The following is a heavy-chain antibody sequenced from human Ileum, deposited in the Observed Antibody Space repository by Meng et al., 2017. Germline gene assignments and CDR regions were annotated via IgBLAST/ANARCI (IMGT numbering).Heavy chain of an antibody. J-gene: IGHJ4*02. Sequence: QVQLQQSGPGLVKPSQTLSLTCAISGDSVSSDSGAWNWIRRSPSRGLEWLGRTFYRSKWNDDFAESVKSRITITTDTSKNQFSLQLNSVTPEDTAVYYCARGWYSSGFHSWGQGTLVTASS. CDR2: TFYRSKWND. CDR3: ARGWYSSGFHS. D-gene: IGHD6-19*01. CDR1: GDSVSSDSGA. V-gene: IGHV6-1*01.